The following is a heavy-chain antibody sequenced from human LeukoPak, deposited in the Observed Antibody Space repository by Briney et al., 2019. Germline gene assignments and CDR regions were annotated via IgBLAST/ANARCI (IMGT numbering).Heavy chain of an antibody. J-gene: IGHJ4*02. Sequence: GGSLRLSCAASGFTFDDYGMSWVRQAPGKGLEWVSYISSSSSTIYYADSVKGRFTISRDNAKNSLYLQMNSLRAEDTAVYYCARKAPDFWSGPNIHFDYWGQGTLVTVSS. CDR2: ISSSSSTI. D-gene: IGHD3-3*01. CDR1: GFTFDDYG. V-gene: IGHV3-48*01. CDR3: ARKAPDFWSGPNIHFDY.